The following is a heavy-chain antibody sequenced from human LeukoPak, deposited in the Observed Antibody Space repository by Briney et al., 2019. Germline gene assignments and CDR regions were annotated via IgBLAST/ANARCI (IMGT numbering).Heavy chain of an antibody. Sequence: PSETLSLTCTVSGGSISSHYWSWIRQPPGKGLEWIGYIYYSGSTNYNPSLKSRVTMSVDTSKNQFSLKLSSVTAADTAVYYCARVRLRLGYYYDVYGMDVWGQGTTVTVSS. CDR1: GGSISSHY. J-gene: IGHJ6*02. V-gene: IGHV4-59*11. CDR3: ARVRLRLGYYYDVYGMDV. CDR2: IYYSGST. D-gene: IGHD3-22*01.